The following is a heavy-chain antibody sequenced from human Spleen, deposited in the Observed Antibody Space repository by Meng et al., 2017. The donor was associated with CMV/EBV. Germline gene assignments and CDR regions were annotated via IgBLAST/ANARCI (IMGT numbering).Heavy chain of an antibody. J-gene: IGHJ4*02. V-gene: IGHV3-7*01. D-gene: IGHD1-14*01. CDR2: IKQDGSEK. CDR1: EFTFSSSW. CDR3: ARAIFPHSISYAAINFDY. Sequence: GRSLRLSCAASEFTFSSSWMSWVRQAPGKGLEWVANIKQDGSEKYYVDSVKGRFTISRDNAKNSLYLQMNSLRAEDSAVYYCARAIFPHSISYAAINFDYWGQGTLVTVSS.